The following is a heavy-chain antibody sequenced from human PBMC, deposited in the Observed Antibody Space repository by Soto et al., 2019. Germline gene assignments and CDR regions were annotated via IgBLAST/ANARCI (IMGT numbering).Heavy chain of an antibody. J-gene: IGHJ5*02. D-gene: IGHD2-15*01. CDR1: GYTFTGYY. Sequence: ASVKVSCKASGYTFTGYYMHWVRQAPGQGLEWMGWINPNSGGTNYAQKFQGWVTMTRDTSISTAYMELSRLRSDDTAVYYCARGGRERYCSGGSCYLHAELNWFDPWGQGTLVTVSS. V-gene: IGHV1-2*04. CDR3: ARGGRERYCSGGSCYLHAELNWFDP. CDR2: INPNSGGT.